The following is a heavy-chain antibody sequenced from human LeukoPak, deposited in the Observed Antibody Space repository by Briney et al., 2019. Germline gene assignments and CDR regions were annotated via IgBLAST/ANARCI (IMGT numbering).Heavy chain of an antibody. CDR2: ISSSGSTI. V-gene: IGHV3-48*03. J-gene: IGHJ4*02. CDR3: ALSLVRGVPLKYFFDS. CDR1: GFTFSSFE. D-gene: IGHD3-10*01. Sequence: QTGGSLRVSCAASGFTFSSFEMNWVRQAPGKGLEWVSYISSSGSTIYYADSVKGRFTISRDNAKNSLYLQMNSLRAEDTAMYYCALSLVRGVPLKYFFDSWGQGTLVTVSS.